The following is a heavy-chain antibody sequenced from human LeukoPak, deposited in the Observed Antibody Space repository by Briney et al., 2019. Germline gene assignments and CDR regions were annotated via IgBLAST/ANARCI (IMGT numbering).Heavy chain of an antibody. Sequence: GGSLRLSCAASGFTFSNYAMSWVRQAPGKGLKWVSAITGSGGNTYYADSVKGRFTISRDNSKNTVFLQMNSLRAEDTAVYYCAKWGDYDVLTGYVSDYWGQGTLVTVSS. CDR1: GFTFSNYA. CDR3: AKWGDYDVLTGYVSDY. D-gene: IGHD3-9*01. J-gene: IGHJ4*02. CDR2: ITGSGGNT. V-gene: IGHV3-23*01.